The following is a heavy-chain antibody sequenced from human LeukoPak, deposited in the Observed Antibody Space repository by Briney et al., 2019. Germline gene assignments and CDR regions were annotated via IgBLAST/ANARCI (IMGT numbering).Heavy chain of an antibody. V-gene: IGHV1-46*01. CDR1: GYTFTSYY. Sequence: ASVEVSCKASGYTFTSYYMHWVRQAPGQGLEWMGIINPSGGSTSYAQKFQGRVTMTRDTSTSTVYMELSSLRSEDTAVYYCARGRYKITIFGVVITTVFDYWGQGTLVTVSS. CDR2: INPSGGST. J-gene: IGHJ4*02. CDR3: ARGRYKITIFGVVITTVFDY. D-gene: IGHD3-3*01.